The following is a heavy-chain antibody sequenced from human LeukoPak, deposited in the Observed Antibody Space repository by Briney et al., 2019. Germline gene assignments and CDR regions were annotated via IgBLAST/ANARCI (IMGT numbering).Heavy chain of an antibody. V-gene: IGHV3-23*01. Sequence: GGPLRLSCAASGFTFNSYAFNWVRQAPGKGLEWVSGISGSGGSTFYADSAKGRFTISRDNSKNTLYLQMNSLRAEDTAVYYCAKDPSSSWQRSIDYWGQGTLVTVSS. CDR1: GFTFNSYA. J-gene: IGHJ4*02. CDR3: AKDPSSSWQRSIDY. CDR2: ISGSGGST. D-gene: IGHD6-13*01.